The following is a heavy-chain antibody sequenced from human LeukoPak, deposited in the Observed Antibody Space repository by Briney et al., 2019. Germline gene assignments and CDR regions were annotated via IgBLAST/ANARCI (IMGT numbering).Heavy chain of an antibody. CDR3: ARVAVGSFFDY. CDR2: IDPSDSYT. V-gene: IGHV5-10-1*01. D-gene: IGHD6-13*01. CDR1: GYSFTSYW. J-gene: IGHJ4*02. Sequence: GESLHTSFKGSGYSFTSYWISWVRQMPGKGLEWMGRIDPSDSYTNYSPSFQGHVTISADKSISTAYLQWSSLKASDTAMYYCARVAVGSFFDYWGQRTLVTVCS.